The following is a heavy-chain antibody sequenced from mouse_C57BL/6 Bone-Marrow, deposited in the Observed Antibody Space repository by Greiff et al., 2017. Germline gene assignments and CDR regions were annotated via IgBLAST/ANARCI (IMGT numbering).Heavy chain of an antibody. CDR1: GYSFTDYN. J-gene: IGHJ3*01. V-gene: IGHV1-39*01. CDR3: AREGDIYYDPAWFAY. D-gene: IGHD2-4*01. CDR2: INPNYGTT. Sequence: VQLKESGPELVKPGASVKISCKASGYSFTDYNMNWVKQSNGKSLEWIGVINPNYGTTSYNQKFKGKATLTVDQSSSTAYMQLNSLTSEDSAVYYCAREGDIYYDPAWFAYWGQGTLVTVSA.